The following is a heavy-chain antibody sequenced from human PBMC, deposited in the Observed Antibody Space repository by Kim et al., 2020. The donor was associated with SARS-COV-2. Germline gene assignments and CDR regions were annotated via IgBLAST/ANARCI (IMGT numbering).Heavy chain of an antibody. CDR3: ARRVDTAIGGGNDY. V-gene: IGHV4-39*01. CDR2: INYSGST. CDR1: GGSISSSSYY. D-gene: IGHD5-18*01. Sequence: SETLSLTCTVSGGSISSSSYYWGWIRQPPGKGLEWIGSINYSGSTYYNPSLKSRVTISVDPSKNQFSLRLNSVTAADSAVFYCARRVDTAIGGGNDYWG. J-gene: IGHJ4*01.